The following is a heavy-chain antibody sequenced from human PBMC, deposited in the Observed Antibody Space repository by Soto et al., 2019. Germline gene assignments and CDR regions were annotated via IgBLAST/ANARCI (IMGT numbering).Heavy chain of an antibody. V-gene: IGHV6-1*01. Sequence: PSQTLSLTSAISGDSVSSYSAAWYWIRQSPSRGLEWLGRTYYRSKWYNDYAVSVKSRITINPDTSKNQFSLQLNSVTPEDTAVYYCARDRQGHHSSGYYFPFDYWGQGTLVTVSS. D-gene: IGHD3-22*01. CDR2: TYYRSKWYN. CDR3: ARDRQGHHSSGYYFPFDY. CDR1: GDSVSSYSAA. J-gene: IGHJ4*02.